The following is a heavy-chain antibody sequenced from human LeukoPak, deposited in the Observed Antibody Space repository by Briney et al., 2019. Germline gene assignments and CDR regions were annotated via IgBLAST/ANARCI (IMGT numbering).Heavy chain of an antibody. CDR3: ARGYCSSITCYPYWFDH. D-gene: IGHD2-2*01. J-gene: IGHJ5*02. CDR2: IYPGDSDT. CDR1: GYSFTSYW. V-gene: IGHV5-51*01. Sequence: GESLKISCKGSGYSFTSYWIGWVRQMPGKGLEWMGIIYPGDSDTRYSPSFQGQVTISADKSTSTAYLQWSSLKASDTAMYYCARGYCSSITCYPYWFDHWGQGTLVTVSS.